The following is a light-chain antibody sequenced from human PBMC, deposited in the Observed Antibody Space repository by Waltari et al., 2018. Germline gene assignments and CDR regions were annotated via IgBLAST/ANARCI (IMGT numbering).Light chain of an antibody. CDR2: EVS. CDR3: MQSIQLPS. V-gene: IGKV2D-29*01. CDR1: QSPLHTNGEIF. Sequence: VVTQTPRSLSVTPGQPASISCKSSQSPLHTNGEIFLSWYLQKPGQAPHLLIYEVSKRFSGVPDRFSGSGSGTDFTLKISRVEAEDVCVYYCMQSIQLPSFGGGTKVEIK. J-gene: IGKJ4*01.